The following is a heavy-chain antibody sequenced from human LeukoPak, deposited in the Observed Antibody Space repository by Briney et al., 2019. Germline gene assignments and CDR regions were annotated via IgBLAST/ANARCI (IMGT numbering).Heavy chain of an antibody. CDR3: AKHLRRRVFAKTLGFDP. V-gene: IGHV4-39*01. D-gene: IGHD3-3*01. CDR1: RGSMRDDRSC. Sequence: SGTLSLTCTVSRGSMRDDRSCWGWIRPPPGEGLGWVGEINHSGSTNYNPSLKSVVTISVDTFKSQFSLKLSSVTAADTAVYYCAKHLRRRVFAKTLGFDPWGQGTLVTVSS. CDR2: INHSGST. J-gene: IGHJ5*02.